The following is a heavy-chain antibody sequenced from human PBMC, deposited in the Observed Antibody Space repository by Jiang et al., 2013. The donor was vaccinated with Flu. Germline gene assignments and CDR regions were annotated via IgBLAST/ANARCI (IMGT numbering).Heavy chain of an antibody. D-gene: IGHD6-6*01. CDR1: GFTFSSYG. V-gene: IGHV3-30*18. CDR2: ISYDGSNK. Sequence: LLESGGGVVQPGRSLRLSCAASGFTFSSYGMHWVRQAPGKGLEWVAVISYDGSNKYYADSVKGRFTISRDNSKNTLYLQMNSLRAEDTAVYYCAKDVGEIAARQRGGPYYYYGMDVWGQGTTVTVSS. J-gene: IGHJ6*02. CDR3: AKDVGEIAARQRGGPYYYYGMDV.